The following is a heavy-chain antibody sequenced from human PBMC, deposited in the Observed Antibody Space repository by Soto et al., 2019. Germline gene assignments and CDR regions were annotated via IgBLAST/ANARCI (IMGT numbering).Heavy chain of an antibody. CDR1: GGSISSYY. V-gene: IGHV4-59*01. D-gene: IGHD5-18*01. Sequence: SETLSLSCTVSGGSISSYYWSWIRQPPGKGLKRIRYIYYSGSTNYNPSLKSRVTISVDTSKNQFSLKLSSVTAADTAVYYCARVVDGIQPWLTCFDPWGQGTLVTVS. J-gene: IGHJ5*02. CDR2: IYYSGST. CDR3: ARVVDGIQPWLTCFDP.